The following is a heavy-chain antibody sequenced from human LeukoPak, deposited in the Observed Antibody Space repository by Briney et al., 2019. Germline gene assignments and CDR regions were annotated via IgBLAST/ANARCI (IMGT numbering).Heavy chain of an antibody. CDR1: GGSISSYY. J-gene: IGHJ4*02. CDR2: IYYSGST. CDR3: ARVSAYCIGGSWYEFDS. Sequence: SETLSLTCTVSGGSISSYYWSWIRQPPGKGLEWMGYIYYSGSTNYNPSLKSRVTISVDTSKNQFSLKLSSVTAADTAVCYCARVSAYCIGGSWYEFDSWGQGTLVTVSS. V-gene: IGHV4-59*01. D-gene: IGHD2-15*01.